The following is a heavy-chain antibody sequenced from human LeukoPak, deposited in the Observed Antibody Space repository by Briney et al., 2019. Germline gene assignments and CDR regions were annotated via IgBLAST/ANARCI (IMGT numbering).Heavy chain of an antibody. D-gene: IGHD1/OR15-1a*01. CDR3: ARRGDSPGDTGTGCFDS. J-gene: IGHJ4*02. CDR2: PYWDENK. V-gene: IGHV2-5*02. Sequence: KASGSPPLTPTLTLPSICSYSGFSLSKPRGGGGWCRRSLGKAVEWTAHPYWDENKHYSPSLKSRLTITKDTSKNQDALTMTNMDPVDTAIYYCARRGDSPGDTGTGCFDSWGQGTLVTVSS. CDR1: GFSLSKPRGG.